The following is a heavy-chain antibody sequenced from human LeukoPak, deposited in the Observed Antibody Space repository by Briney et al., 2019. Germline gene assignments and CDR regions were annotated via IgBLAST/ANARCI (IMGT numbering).Heavy chain of an antibody. CDR2: IYPGDSDT. CDR1: GYSFTSYW. D-gene: IGHD6-19*01. J-gene: IGHJ4*02. Sequence: GESLKISCKGSGYSFTSYWIVWVRQMPGKGLEWMGIIYPGDSDTRYSPYFQGQVTISADKSISTAYLQWSSLKASDTAMYYCASIRGFGSVAFGFDYWGQGTLVTVSS. CDR3: ASIRGFGSVAFGFDY. V-gene: IGHV5-51*01.